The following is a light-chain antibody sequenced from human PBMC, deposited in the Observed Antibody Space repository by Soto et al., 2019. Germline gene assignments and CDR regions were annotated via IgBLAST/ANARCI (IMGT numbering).Light chain of an antibody. CDR3: HQYNNCPLT. CDR1: QSVSSN. V-gene: IGKV3D-15*01. J-gene: IGKJ4*01. CDR2: GAS. Sequence: EIVMTQSPATLSVSPGERATLSCRASQSVSSNLAWYQQKPGQAPRLLIYGASTRATGIPARFSGSGSGTDFTLTISSLQSEDFAVYYCHQYNNCPLTFGGGTKVEIK.